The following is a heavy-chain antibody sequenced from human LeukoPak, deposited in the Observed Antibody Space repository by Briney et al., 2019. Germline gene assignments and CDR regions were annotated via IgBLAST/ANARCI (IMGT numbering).Heavy chain of an antibody. J-gene: IGHJ4*02. D-gene: IGHD5-18*01. CDR2: IIPIFGTA. CDR3: AREKGDSYGFDY. CDR1: GYTFTSYA. Sequence: SVKVSCKASGYTFTSYAMNWVRQAPGQGLEWMGGIIPIFGTANYAQKFQGRVTITADESTSTAYMELSSLRSEDTAVYYCAREKGDSYGFDYWGQGTLVTVSS. V-gene: IGHV1-69*13.